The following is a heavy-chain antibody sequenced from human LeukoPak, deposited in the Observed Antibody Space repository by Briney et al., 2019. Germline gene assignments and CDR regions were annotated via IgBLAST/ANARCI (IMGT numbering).Heavy chain of an antibody. J-gene: IGHJ4*02. CDR1: GFTFSTFG. CDR3: AKSGSYWYYFDY. V-gene: IGHV3-23*01. CDR2: ITGSGGNT. D-gene: IGHD3-10*01. Sequence: GGSLRLSCVASGFTFSTFGMSWVRQAPGKGLEWVSAITGSGGNTEYADSVKGRFTISRDNSENTLFLQMNSLRAEDTAVYYCAKSGSYWYYFDYWGQGTLVTVSS.